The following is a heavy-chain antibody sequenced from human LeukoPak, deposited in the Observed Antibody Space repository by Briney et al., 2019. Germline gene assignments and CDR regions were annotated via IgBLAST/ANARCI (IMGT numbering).Heavy chain of an antibody. D-gene: IGHD1-26*01. J-gene: IGHJ4*02. CDR3: ARGSRLGISTVTTWIVGATTFDY. V-gene: IGHV4-34*01. CDR2: INHSGST. CDR1: GGSFSGYY. Sequence: PSETLSLTCTVYGGSFSGYYWSWIRQPPGKGLEWIGEINHSGSTNYNPSLKSRVTISVDTSKNQFSLKLSSVPAADTAVYYCARGSRLGISTVTTWIVGATTFDYWGQGTLVTVSS.